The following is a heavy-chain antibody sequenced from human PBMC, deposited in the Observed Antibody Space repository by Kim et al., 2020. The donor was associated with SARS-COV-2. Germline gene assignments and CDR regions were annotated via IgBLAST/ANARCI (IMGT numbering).Heavy chain of an antibody. Sequence: GGSLRLSCAASGFTFSSYGMHWVRQAPGKGLEWVAVISYDGSNKYYADSVKGRFTISRDNSKNTLYLQMNSLRAEDTAVYYCAKFPVEYSTQAVDYWDQGTLVTVSS. CDR3: AKFPVEYSTQAVDY. J-gene: IGHJ4*02. CDR1: GFTFSSYG. CDR2: ISYDGSNK. D-gene: IGHD4-4*01. V-gene: IGHV3-30*18.